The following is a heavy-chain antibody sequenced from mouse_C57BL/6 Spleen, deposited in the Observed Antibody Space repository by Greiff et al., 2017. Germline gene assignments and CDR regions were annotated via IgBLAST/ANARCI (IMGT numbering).Heavy chain of an antibody. CDR2: IHPNSGST. J-gene: IGHJ2*01. CDR1: GYTFTSYW. D-gene: IGHD1-1*01. Sequence: QVQLQQPGAELVKPGASVKLSCKASGYTFTSYWMHWVKQRPGQGLEWIGMIHPNSGSTNYNEKFKSKATLTVDKSSSTAYMQLSSLTSEDSAVYYCARGDYYGSSFYFGGWGQGTTLTVSS. CDR3: ARGDYYGSSFYFGG. V-gene: IGHV1-64*01.